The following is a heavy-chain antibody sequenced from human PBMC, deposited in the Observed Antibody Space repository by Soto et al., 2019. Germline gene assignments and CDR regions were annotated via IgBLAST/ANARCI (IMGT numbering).Heavy chain of an antibody. D-gene: IGHD5-12*01. CDR1: GGSISSYY. J-gene: IGHJ3*02. Sequence: QVQLQESGPGLVKPSETLSLTCTVSGGSISSYYWSWIRQPPGKGLEWIGYIYYSGSTNYNPSLKSRVTISVDTSKNQFSLKLSSVTAADTAVYYCARGLRPYAFDIWGQGTMVTVSS. V-gene: IGHV4-59*08. CDR3: ARGLRPYAFDI. CDR2: IYYSGST.